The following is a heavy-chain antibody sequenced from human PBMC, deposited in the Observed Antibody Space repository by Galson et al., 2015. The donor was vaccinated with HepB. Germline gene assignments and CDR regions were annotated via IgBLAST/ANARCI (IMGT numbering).Heavy chain of an antibody. Sequence: SLRLSCAASGFTVSSTYISWVRQAPGTGLEWVSIIFGGGTTYYADPVKDRFTISRDSSKNRLYLQMSSLSAEDTAVYYCARAHYPHYYGLDVWGQGTAVTVSS. J-gene: IGHJ6*02. CDR3: ARAHYPHYYGLDV. CDR1: GFTVSSTY. CDR2: IFGGGTT. D-gene: IGHD1-26*01. V-gene: IGHV3-66*01.